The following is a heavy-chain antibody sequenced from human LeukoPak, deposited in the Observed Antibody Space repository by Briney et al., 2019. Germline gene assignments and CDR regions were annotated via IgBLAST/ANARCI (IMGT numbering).Heavy chain of an antibody. Sequence: GASVKVSCKASGYTFTDYYMHWVRQAPGQGLEWMGWINPNSGDTSYAQNSQGRVTMTRDTSISTAYMELSRLRSDDTAIYYCARDLEVWGQGTLVAVSS. CDR2: INPNSGDT. J-gene: IGHJ4*02. V-gene: IGHV1-2*02. CDR1: GYTFTDYY. CDR3: ARDLEV.